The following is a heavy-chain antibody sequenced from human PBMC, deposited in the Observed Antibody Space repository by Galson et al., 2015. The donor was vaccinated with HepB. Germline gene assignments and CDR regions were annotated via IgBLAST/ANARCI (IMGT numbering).Heavy chain of an antibody. CDR1: GGTFSSYA. J-gene: IGHJ6*04. D-gene: IGHD6-13*01. V-gene: IGHV1-69*06. CDR3: ARNIEGQQLAYYYYGMDV. Sequence: SVKVSCKASGGTFSSYAISWVRQAPGQGLEWMGGIIPIFGTANYAQKFQGRVTITADKSTSTAYMELSSLRSEDTAVYYCARNIEGQQLAYYYYGMDVWGKGTTVTVSS. CDR2: IIPIFGTA.